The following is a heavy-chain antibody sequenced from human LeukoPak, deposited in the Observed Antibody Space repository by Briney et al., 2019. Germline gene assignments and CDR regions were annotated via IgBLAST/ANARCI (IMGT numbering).Heavy chain of an antibody. CDR2: IYSGGST. V-gene: IGHV3-53*01. J-gene: IGHJ4*02. Sequence: GGSLRLSCAASGFTVSSNYMSWVRQAPGKGLEWVSVIYSGGSTYYADSVKGRFTISRDNSKNTLYLQMNSLRAEDTAVYYCARASPAAGPHFDYWGQGTLVTVSS. D-gene: IGHD6-13*01. CDR1: GFTVSSNY. CDR3: ARASPAAGPHFDY.